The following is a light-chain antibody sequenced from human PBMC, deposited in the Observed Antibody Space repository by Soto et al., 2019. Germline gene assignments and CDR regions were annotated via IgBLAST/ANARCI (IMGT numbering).Light chain of an antibody. V-gene: IGKV1-5*03. CDR3: QQYNHYSSYT. Sequence: DIQMTQSPSTLSASVGDRVTLTCRASQSISNWLAWYQQKPGKAPKLLIYKTSNLQSGVPSRFSGSGSGTEFTLTISSLQPDDFATYYCQQYNHYSSYTFGRGTKLEIK. J-gene: IGKJ2*01. CDR2: KTS. CDR1: QSISNW.